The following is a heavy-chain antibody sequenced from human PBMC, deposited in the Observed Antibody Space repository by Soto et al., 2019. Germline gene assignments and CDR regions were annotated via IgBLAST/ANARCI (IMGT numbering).Heavy chain of an antibody. J-gene: IGHJ5*02. CDR3: AKEPHKWIQLWFLFGP. CDR1: GFTFSSYG. CDR2: ISYDGSNK. D-gene: IGHD5-18*01. V-gene: IGHV3-30*18. Sequence: PGGSLRLSCAASGFTFSSYGMHWVRQAPGKGLEWVAVISYDGSNKYYADSVKGRFTISRDNSKNTLYLQMNSLRAEDTAVYYCAKEPHKWIQLWFLFGPWGQGTLVTVSS.